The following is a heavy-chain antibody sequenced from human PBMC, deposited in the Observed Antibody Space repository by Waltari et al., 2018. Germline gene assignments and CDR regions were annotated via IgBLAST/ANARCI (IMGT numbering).Heavy chain of an antibody. D-gene: IGHD3-3*01. V-gene: IGHV3-23*04. CDR3: AKDGIFGVVETG. CDR2: ISGSSGIT. CDR1: GFTFSSHA. J-gene: IGHJ4*02. Sequence: EVQLVESGGGLVQPGGSLRLSCAASGFTFSSHAMSWVRQATGKGLEWVSAISGSSGITYYAECGKGRFTISRDNSKNTLYLQMNSLRAEDTDVYDCAKDGIFGVVETGWGQGTLVTVSS.